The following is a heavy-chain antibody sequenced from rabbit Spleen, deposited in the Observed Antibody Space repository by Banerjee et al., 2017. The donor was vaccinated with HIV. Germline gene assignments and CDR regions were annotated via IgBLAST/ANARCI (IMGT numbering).Heavy chain of an antibody. V-gene: IGHV1S45*01. CDR2: VDVGSSGFT. J-gene: IGHJ6*01. CDR1: GVSFSFNNS. CDR3: ARDAATSFSSYGMDL. D-gene: IGHD8-1*01. Sequence: QEKLVESGGDLVKPGASLTLTCTASGVSFSFNNSMCWVRQAPGKGLEWIGCVDVGSSGFTYFANWAKGRFTISKTSSTTVTLQMTSLTAADTATYFCARDAATSFSSYGMDLWGPGTLVTVS.